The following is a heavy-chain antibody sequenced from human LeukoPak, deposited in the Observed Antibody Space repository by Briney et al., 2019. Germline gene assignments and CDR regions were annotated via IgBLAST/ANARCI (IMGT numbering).Heavy chain of an antibody. J-gene: IGHJ4*02. V-gene: IGHV3-23*01. CDR1: GFTFSSYA. CDR2: ISGSGGST. Sequence: GGSLRLSCAASGFTFSSYAMSWVRQAPGKGLEWVSAISGSGGSTYYADSVKGRFTISRDNSKNTLYLQMNSLRAEDTAVYYCAKVTNYDILTGYPLFDYWGQGTLVTVSS. D-gene: IGHD3-9*01. CDR3: AKVTNYDILTGYPLFDY.